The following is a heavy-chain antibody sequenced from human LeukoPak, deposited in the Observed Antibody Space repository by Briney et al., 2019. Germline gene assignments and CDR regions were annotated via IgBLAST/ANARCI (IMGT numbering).Heavy chain of an antibody. CDR1: GVSISSGSYY. V-gene: IGHV4-61*02. CDR2: IYTSGST. Sequence: SQTLSLTCTVSGVSISSGSYYWRWIRQPAGKGLEWIVRIYTSGSTNYNPSLKSRVTISVDTSKNQFSLKLSSVTAADTAVYYCARDGYYYSSGYREYWGQGTLVTVSS. CDR3: ARDGYYYSSGYREY. J-gene: IGHJ4*02. D-gene: IGHD3-22*01.